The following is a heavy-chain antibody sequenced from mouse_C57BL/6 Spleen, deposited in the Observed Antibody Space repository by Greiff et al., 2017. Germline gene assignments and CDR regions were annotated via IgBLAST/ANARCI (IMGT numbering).Heavy chain of an antibody. V-gene: IGHV14-3*01. CDR1: GFNIKNTY. J-gene: IGHJ2*01. CDR2: IDPANGNT. Sequence: EVQLQQSVAELVRPGASVKLSCTASGFNIKNTYMHWVKQRPEQGLEWIGRIDPANGNTKYAPKFKGKATITAVTSSNSAYLQRRSLPSDDTTICYCARCFADGYYVGYGGQGTTLTVSS. CDR3: ARCFADGYYVGY. D-gene: IGHD2-3*01.